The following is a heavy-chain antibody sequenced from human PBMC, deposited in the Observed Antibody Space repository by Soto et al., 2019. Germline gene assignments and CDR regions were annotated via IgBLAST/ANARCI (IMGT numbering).Heavy chain of an antibody. CDR1: GYTFTSCG. Sequence: GASVKVSCKASGYTFTSCGISWVRQAPGQGLEWMGWISAYNGNTNYAQKLQGRVTMTTDTSTSTAYMELRSLRSDDTAVYFCARGAMVRGGHGMDGWGQGTTVNVSS. V-gene: IGHV1-18*01. J-gene: IGHJ6*02. CDR2: ISAYNGNT. CDR3: ARGAMVRGGHGMDG. D-gene: IGHD3-10*01.